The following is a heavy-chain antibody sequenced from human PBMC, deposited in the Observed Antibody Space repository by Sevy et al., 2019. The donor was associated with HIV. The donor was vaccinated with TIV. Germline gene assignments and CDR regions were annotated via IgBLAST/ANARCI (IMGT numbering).Heavy chain of an antibody. CDR3: ARGGCTSSSCYLFDY. Sequence: GGSLRLSCVASGFTFSSYIMNWVRQAPGKGLEWVSSISSSSSYIFYADSVKGRFTISRDNAKNSLYLQMNSLRDEDTAVYYCARGGCTSSSCYLFDYWGQGTLVTVSS. CDR1: GFTFSSYI. V-gene: IGHV3-21*01. D-gene: IGHD2-2*01. CDR2: ISSSSSYI. J-gene: IGHJ4*02.